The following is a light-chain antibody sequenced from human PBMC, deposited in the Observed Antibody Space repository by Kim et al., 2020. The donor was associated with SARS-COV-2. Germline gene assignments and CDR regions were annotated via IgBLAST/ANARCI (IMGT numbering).Light chain of an antibody. CDR1: QSVSSN. CDR3: QQYNNWPPLT. Sequence: SPAPLSVSPGERATLSCRASQSVSSNLAWYQQKPGQAPRLLIYGASTRATGIPARFSGSGSGTEFTLTISSLQSEDFAVYYCQQYNNWPPLTFGGGTKVDIK. J-gene: IGKJ4*01. CDR2: GAS. V-gene: IGKV3-15*01.